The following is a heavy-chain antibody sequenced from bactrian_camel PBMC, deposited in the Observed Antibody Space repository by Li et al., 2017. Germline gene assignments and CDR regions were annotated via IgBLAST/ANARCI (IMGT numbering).Heavy chain of an antibody. CDR1: GFTFSSYT. Sequence: VQLVESGGGLVQPGGSLRLSCAASGFTFSSYTMYWVRQAPGKGLEWASAVNIGGRGTDYSESVKGRFTISRDNAKNTLYLQMNSLKPEDTAMYYCAAVRYGTHGSSCYVTSLRSVAEYNYWGQGTQVIVS. V-gene: IGHV3S1*01. CDR2: VNIGGRGT. D-gene: IGHD6*01. CDR3: AAVRYGTHGSSCYVTSLRSVAEYNY. J-gene: IGHJ4*01.